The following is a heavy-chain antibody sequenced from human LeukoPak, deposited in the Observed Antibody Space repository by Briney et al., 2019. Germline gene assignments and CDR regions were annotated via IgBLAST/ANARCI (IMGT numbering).Heavy chain of an antibody. Sequence: ASVKVSCKTSGYTFTAYNIHWVRQAPGQGLEWMGWITPSSGATNYAQQLQGRITMTRDTSISTAYMELNNLISDDTAVYYCARGMGSGTYRRFDFWGQGTLVPVSS. D-gene: IGHD3-10*01. J-gene: IGHJ4*02. CDR2: ITPSSGAT. CDR1: GYTFTAYN. V-gene: IGHV1-2*02. CDR3: ARGMGSGTYRRFDF.